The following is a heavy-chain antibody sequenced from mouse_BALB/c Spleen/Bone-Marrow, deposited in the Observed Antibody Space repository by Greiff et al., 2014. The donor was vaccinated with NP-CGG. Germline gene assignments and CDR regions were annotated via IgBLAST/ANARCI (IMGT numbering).Heavy chain of an antibody. D-gene: IGHD2-14*01. CDR3: SRSYRFWYFDF. Sequence: QVQLQQSGSVLVRPGTSVNLSCKASGFTFTSSWMHWAKQRPGQGLEWIGDIHPNSGNTYYNEKFKGKATLTVDSSSSTAYVDHSSLTSVDSAVYFGSRSYRFWYFDFWGPGTTVTVSS. V-gene: IGHV1S130*01. CDR2: IHPNSGNT. J-gene: IGHJ1*01. CDR1: GFTFTSSW.